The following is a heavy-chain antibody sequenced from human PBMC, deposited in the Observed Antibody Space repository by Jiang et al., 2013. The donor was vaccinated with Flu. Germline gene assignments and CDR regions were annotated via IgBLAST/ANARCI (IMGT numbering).Heavy chain of an antibody. CDR1: GHSFSNFW. J-gene: IGHJ4*02. CDR3: VRKNLWFGDYYFDQ. V-gene: IGHV5-10-1*01. Sequence: GAEVKKPGESLRISCKGSGHSFSNFWINWVRQIPGKGLEWMGRIDPGDSETSYGPSFQGHVSISVDKSISTAYLQWSSLKASDTAMYYCVRKNLWFGDYYFDQWGQGTLVTVSS. CDR2: IDPGDSET. D-gene: IGHD3-10*01.